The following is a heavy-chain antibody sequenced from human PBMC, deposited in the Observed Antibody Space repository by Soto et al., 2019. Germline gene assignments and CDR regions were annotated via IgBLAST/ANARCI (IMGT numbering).Heavy chain of an antibody. CDR1: GFTFSSYW. CDR2: INSAGSST. CDR3: ARDHGYSYDY. J-gene: IGHJ4*02. Sequence: GGSLRLSCAASGFTFSSYWMNWVRQAPGKGLVWVAGINSAGSSTSYADSVKGRFTISRYNSKNTLYLQMTSLRAEDTAVYYCARDHGYSYDYWGQGTLVTVSS. D-gene: IGHD5-18*01. V-gene: IGHV3-74*01.